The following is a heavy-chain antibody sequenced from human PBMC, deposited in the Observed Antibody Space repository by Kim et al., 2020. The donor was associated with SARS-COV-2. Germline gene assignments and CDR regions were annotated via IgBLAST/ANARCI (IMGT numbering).Heavy chain of an antibody. CDR2: INAGNDDT. V-gene: IGHV1-3*01. CDR3: AREGSSGWFYYFDY. CDR1: GYTFTSYP. D-gene: IGHD6-19*01. J-gene: IGHJ4*02. Sequence: ASVKVSCKASGYTFTSYPMHWVRQAPGQRLEWMGWINAGNDDTKYSQNFQGRIIMTRDTSASTAYMEQSSLRSEDTAVYYCAREGSSGWFYYFDYWGQGTLVTVSS.